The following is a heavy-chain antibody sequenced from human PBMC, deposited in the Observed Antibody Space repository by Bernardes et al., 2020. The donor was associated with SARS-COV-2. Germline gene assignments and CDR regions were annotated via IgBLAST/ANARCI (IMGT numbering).Heavy chain of an antibody. Sequence: GGPLRLSCAASGFTFSSYGMHWVRQAPGKGLEWVAVIWYDGSNKYYADSVKGRFTISRDNSKNTLYLQMNSLRAEDTAVYYCARGIAAAGTFFGDYFDYWGQGTLVTVSS. CDR2: IWYDGSNK. D-gene: IGHD6-13*01. CDR3: ARGIAAAGTFFGDYFDY. J-gene: IGHJ4*02. CDR1: GFTFSSYG. V-gene: IGHV3-33*01.